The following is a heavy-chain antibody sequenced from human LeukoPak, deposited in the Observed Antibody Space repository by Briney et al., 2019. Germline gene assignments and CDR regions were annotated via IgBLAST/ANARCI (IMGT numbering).Heavy chain of an antibody. Sequence: PGGSLRLSCAVSGFTVSDYYMSWVRQAPGKGLEWVGLIRDSGEAFYADFVRGRFAISRDESENTLYLQMNSLRVEDTAVYFCARDRAALQDWVEFDPWGQGTPVSVSS. V-gene: IGHV3-66*03. CDR1: GFTVSDYY. CDR3: ARDRAALQDWVEFDP. J-gene: IGHJ5*02. CDR2: IRDSGEA. D-gene: IGHD3/OR15-3a*01.